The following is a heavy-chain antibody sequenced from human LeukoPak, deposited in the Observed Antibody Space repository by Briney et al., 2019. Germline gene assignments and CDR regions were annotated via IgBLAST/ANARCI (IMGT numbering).Heavy chain of an antibody. CDR1: AYSFTSYW. Sequence: GESLKISCKGSAYSFTSYWIGWVRQMPGKGLEWMGIIYPGDSDTRYSPSFQGQVTISADKSISTAYLQWSSLKASDTAMYYCARGAPNCSGGSCYYNWFDPWGQGTLVTVSS. CDR2: IYPGDSDT. CDR3: ARGAPNCSGGSCYYNWFDP. D-gene: IGHD2-15*01. J-gene: IGHJ5*02. V-gene: IGHV5-51*01.